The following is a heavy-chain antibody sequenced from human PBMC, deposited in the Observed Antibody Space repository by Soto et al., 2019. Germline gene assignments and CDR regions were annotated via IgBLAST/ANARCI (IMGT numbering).Heavy chain of an antibody. D-gene: IGHD4-4*01. CDR3: TRMLIMGTDYRYGVDV. J-gene: IGHJ6*01. V-gene: IGHV4-4*02. CDR2: IYHGGST. Sequence: QVQLQESGPELVKPSGTLSLTCAVSGGAVSSGAWWTWVRQSPGKGLEWIGDIYHGGSTNYNPSLKSPADISLGKTKSQCSLRLRSVTAADTAMYDCTRMLIMGTDYRYGVDVWGRGTRVNVSS. CDR1: GGAVSSGAW.